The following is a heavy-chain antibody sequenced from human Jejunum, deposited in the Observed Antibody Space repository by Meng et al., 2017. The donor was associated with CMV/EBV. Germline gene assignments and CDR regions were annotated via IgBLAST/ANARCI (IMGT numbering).Heavy chain of an antibody. V-gene: IGHV3-23*03. CDR1: GFTFKNYA. CDR3: ATYHRGPDYYLDH. J-gene: IGHJ4*02. D-gene: IGHD1-14*01. CDR2: ISRGGSDT. Sequence: AASGFTFKNYAMSWVRQAPGKGLEGVSVISRGGSDTYYADSVKGRFTISRDDSKNTLYLQMSSLRAEDTAVYYCATYHRGPDYYLDHWGQGTLVTVSS.